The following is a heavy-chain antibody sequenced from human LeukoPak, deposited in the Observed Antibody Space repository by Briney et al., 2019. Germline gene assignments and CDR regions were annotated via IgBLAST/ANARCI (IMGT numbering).Heavy chain of an antibody. V-gene: IGHV1-18*01. CDR1: GYSFSGHG. CDR2: ISAYNGNT. Sequence: ASVKVSCKASGYSFSGHGITWVRQAPGQGLEWMGWISAYNGNTKYAQNLQGRVTMTTDISTSTAYMELRSLRSDDTAVYYCARGSPQFDPLGQGTLVTVSS. D-gene: IGHD6-19*01. CDR3: ARGSPQFDP. J-gene: IGHJ5*02.